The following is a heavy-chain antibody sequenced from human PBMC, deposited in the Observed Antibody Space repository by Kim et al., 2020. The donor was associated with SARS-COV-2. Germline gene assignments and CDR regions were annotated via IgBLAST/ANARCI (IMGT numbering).Heavy chain of an antibody. J-gene: IGHJ5*02. CDR3: TRDRLFGGWFDP. Sequence: TKYNPPLKSRVTISVDTSKNQFSLKLRSVTAADTAVYYCTRDRLFGGWFDPWGQGALVTVSS. CDR2: T. V-gene: IGHV4-59*01. D-gene: IGHD2-15*01.